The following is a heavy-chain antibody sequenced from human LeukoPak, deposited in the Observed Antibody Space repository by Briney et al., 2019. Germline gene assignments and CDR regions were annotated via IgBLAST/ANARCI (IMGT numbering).Heavy chain of an antibody. J-gene: IGHJ4*02. V-gene: IGHV4-39*01. CDR1: GFTVSSNY. CDR2: IYYSGST. CDR3: ARRHMVRGIDY. Sequence: NPGGSLRLSCVGSGFTVSSNYMNWVRQAPGKGLEWIGSIYYSGSTYYNPSLKSRVTISVDTSKNQFSLKLSSVTAADTAVYYCARRHMVRGIDYWGQGTLVTVSS. D-gene: IGHD3-10*01.